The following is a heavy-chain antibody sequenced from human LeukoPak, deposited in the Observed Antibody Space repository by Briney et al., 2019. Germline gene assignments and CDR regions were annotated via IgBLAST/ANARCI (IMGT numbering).Heavy chain of an antibody. D-gene: IGHD2-2*01. CDR1: RXTFSNYW. CDR3: ARDRCSSTSCFIDY. V-gene: IGHV3-7*04. J-gene: IGHJ4*02. Sequence: PGGSLRLSCAVSRXTFSNYWMSWVRQAPGKGLEWVGNIKQDGSEKYYVDSVKGRFTISRDNAKNSLYLQMNSLRAEDRAVYYCARDRCSSTSCFIDYWGQGTLVTVSS. CDR2: IKQDGSEK.